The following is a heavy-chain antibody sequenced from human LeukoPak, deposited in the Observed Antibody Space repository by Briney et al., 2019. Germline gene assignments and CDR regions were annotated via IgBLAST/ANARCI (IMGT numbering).Heavy chain of an antibody. CDR3: ARDSVLVVRGWPYYMDV. CDR1: GYTFTSYG. J-gene: IGHJ6*03. Sequence: GASVKVSCKASGYTFTSYGISWVRQAPGQGLEWMGGIIPIFGTANYAQKFQGRVTITADESTSTAYMELSSLRSEDTAVYYCARDSVLVVRGWPYYMDVWGKGTTVTISS. D-gene: IGHD3-10*01. V-gene: IGHV1-69*13. CDR2: IIPIFGTA.